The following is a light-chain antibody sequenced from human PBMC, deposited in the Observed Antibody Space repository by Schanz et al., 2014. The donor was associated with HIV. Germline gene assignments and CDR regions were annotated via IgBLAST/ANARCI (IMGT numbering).Light chain of an antibody. J-gene: IGLJ2*01. V-gene: IGLV2-14*02. CDR3: SSYGGNNNLV. CDR1: SSDVGSYNL. Sequence: QSALTQPASVSGSPGQSITISCTGTSSDVGSYNLVSWYQQHPGKAPKLMIYEGSKRPSGVPDRFSGSKSGNTASLTVSGLQAEDEADYYCSSYGGNNNLVFGGGTKLTVL. CDR2: EGS.